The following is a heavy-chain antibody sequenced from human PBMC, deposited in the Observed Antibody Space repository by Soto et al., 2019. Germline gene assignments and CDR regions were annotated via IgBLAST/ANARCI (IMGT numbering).Heavy chain of an antibody. CDR2: IYYSGST. CDR3: ARLGGGNWFDP. J-gene: IGHJ5*02. V-gene: IGHV4-59*08. D-gene: IGHD3-10*01. Sequence: QVQLQESGPGLVKPSETLSLTCTVSGGSISSYYWSWIRQPPGKGLEWIGYIYYSGSTKYNPSLKRRVTISVDASKNQFSLKLSSVTAADTAVYYCARLGGGNWFDPWGQGTLVTVSS. CDR1: GGSISSYY.